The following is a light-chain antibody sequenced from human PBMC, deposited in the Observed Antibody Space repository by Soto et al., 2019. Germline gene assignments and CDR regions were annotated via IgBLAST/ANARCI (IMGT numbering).Light chain of an antibody. V-gene: IGKV3-20*01. CDR1: QSVSSN. Sequence: VLTQSPATLSLSPGERATLSCRASQSVSSNLAWYQQKPGQAPRVLIYAASTRATGIPDRFSGSGSGTDFALTISRLEPEDFAVYYCQQYGTSTGTFGQGTKVDIK. J-gene: IGKJ1*01. CDR3: QQYGTSTGT. CDR2: AAS.